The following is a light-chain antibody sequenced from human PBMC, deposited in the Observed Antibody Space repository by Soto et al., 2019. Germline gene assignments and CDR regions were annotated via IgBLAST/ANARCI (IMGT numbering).Light chain of an antibody. CDR2: DVR. CDR1: SSDVGGYNF. Sequence: QSARTQPASVSGSPGQSITISCTGTSSDVGGYNFVSWYQQHPGKAPKFIIYDVRNRPSGVSNRFSGSRSGNTASLTISGLQAEDEADYYCSSYTSSSTVICGGGTKLTVL. CDR3: SSYTSSSTVI. V-gene: IGLV2-14*03. J-gene: IGLJ2*01.